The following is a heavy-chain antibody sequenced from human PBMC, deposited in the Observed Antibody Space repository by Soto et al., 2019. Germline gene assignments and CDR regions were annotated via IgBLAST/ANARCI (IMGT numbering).Heavy chain of an antibody. V-gene: IGHV4-4*02. D-gene: IGHD2-8*02. CDR2: IFHDGNT. Sequence: QVHLQESGPGLVKPSETLSLTCAVSGASIGSGGWWSWVRQPPGKGLEWIAEIFHDGNTNYSPSLKSRVTISVAKSQTQFSLNVYSVTAADTAVYYCARHEGWTGPDQWGQGTLVTVSS. CDR1: GASIGSGGW. CDR3: ARHEGWTGPDQ. J-gene: IGHJ5*02.